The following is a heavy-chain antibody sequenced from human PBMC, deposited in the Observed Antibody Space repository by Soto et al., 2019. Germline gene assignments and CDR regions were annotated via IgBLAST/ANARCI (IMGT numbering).Heavy chain of an antibody. Sequence: QVQLVQSGAEVKKPGSSVKVSCKASGGTFSSYAISWVRQAPGQGLEWMGGIIPIFGTANYAQKFQGRVTITDDKSTSTAYMERSSLRSEETAVYYGARMWYDYDGLFDYWGQGTLVTVSS. CDR1: GGTFSSYA. J-gene: IGHJ4*02. D-gene: IGHD4-17*01. CDR3: ARMWYDYDGLFDY. CDR2: IIPIFGTA. V-gene: IGHV1-69*06.